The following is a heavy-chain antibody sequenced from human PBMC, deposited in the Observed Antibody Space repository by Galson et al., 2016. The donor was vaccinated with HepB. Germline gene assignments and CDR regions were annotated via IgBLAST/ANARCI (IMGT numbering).Heavy chain of an antibody. Sequence: IGSIDHSGSTYYNPSLKSRVTISIDTSKNQFSLKVNSVTAADTAVYYCARSGIQYFWFDPWGQGTLVTVSS. CDR3: ARSGIQYFWFDP. D-gene: IGHD1-26*01. CDR2: IDHSGST. J-gene: IGHJ5*02. V-gene: IGHV4-38-2*01.